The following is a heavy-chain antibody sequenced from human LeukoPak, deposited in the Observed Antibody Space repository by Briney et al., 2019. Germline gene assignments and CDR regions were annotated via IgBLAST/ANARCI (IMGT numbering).Heavy chain of an antibody. V-gene: IGHV3-30*18. CDR2: ISYDGSNK. CDR3: AKDQVNYYGSGSFPH. D-gene: IGHD3-10*01. CDR1: GFTFSSYG. J-gene: IGHJ4*02. Sequence: AGGSLRLSCAASGFTFSSYGMHWVRQAPGKGLEWVAVISYDGSNKYYADSVKGRFTISRDNSKNTLYLQMNSLRAEDTAVYYCAKDQVNYYGSGSFPHWGQGTLVTVSS.